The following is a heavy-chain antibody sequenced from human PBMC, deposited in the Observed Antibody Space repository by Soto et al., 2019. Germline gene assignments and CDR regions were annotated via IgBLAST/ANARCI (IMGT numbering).Heavy chain of an antibody. CDR1: GFTFSSYA. D-gene: IGHD1-26*01. Sequence: GGSLRLSCAASGFTFSSYAMSWVRQAPGKGLEWVSAISGSGGSTYYAASVKGRFTISRDDSKNSLYLQMNNLRTEDTAVYYCATWYSGSPRYWGQGTLVTVSS. V-gene: IGHV3-23*01. CDR3: ATWYSGSPRY. CDR2: ISGSGGST. J-gene: IGHJ4*02.